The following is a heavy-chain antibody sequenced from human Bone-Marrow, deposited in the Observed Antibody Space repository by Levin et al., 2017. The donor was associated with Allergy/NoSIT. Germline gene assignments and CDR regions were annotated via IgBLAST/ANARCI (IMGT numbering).Heavy chain of an antibody. CDR2: ISGSGFRT. V-gene: IGHV3-23*01. D-gene: IGHD3-22*01. J-gene: IGHJ4*02. CDR1: GFSFDTSA. CDR3: AKNKYFDSGTYQTYEY. Sequence: GGSLRLSCVGFGFSFDTSAMIWVRQAPGKGLEWVSGISGSGFRTYFADSVRGRSTISRYNSNNTLYLQIDSLRAEDTAIYYCAKNKYFDSGTYQTYEYWGQVTLVTVSS.